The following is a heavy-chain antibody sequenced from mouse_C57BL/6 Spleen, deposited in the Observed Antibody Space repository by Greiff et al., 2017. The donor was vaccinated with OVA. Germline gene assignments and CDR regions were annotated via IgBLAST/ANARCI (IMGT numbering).Heavy chain of an antibody. J-gene: IGHJ4*01. CDR3: TRGNYDAMDY. CDR2: IDPETGGT. CDR1: GYTFTDYE. V-gene: IGHV1-15*01. Sequence: QVQLQQSGAELVRPGASVTLSCKASGYTFTDYEMHWVKQTPVHGLEWIGAIDPETGGTAYNQKFKGKAILTADKSSSPTYMELRSLTSEDSAVYYCTRGNYDAMDYWGQGTTVTVSS.